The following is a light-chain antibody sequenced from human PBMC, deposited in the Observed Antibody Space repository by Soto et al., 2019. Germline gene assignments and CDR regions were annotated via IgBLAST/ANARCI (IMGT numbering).Light chain of an antibody. CDR2: DAS. Sequence: EIVLTQSPATLSLSPGERATLSCRASQSVSSYLAWYQQKPGQAPRRLIYDASNRATGIPARFSGSGSGTDFTLTISSLEPEDVAVYYFQQRSNWPPYTFGQGTKLEIK. CDR3: QQRSNWPPYT. CDR1: QSVSSY. V-gene: IGKV3-11*01. J-gene: IGKJ2*01.